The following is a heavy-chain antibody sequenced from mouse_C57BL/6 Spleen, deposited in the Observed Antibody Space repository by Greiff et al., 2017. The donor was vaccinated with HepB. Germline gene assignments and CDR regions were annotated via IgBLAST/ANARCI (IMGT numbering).Heavy chain of an antibody. Sequence: QVQLQQPGAELVRPGSSVKLSCKASGYTFTSYWMHWVKQRPIQGLEWIGNIDPSDSETHYNQKFKDKATLTVDKSSSAAYMQHSSLTSEDSADYYCAREGTVVATWGDFDYWGQGTTLTVSS. J-gene: IGHJ2*01. CDR2: IDPSDSET. D-gene: IGHD1-1*01. CDR1: GYTFTSYW. CDR3: AREGTVVATWGDFDY. V-gene: IGHV1-52*01.